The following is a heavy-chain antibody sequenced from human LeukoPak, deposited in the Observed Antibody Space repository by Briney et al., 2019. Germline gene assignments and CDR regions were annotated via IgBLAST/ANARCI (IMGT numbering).Heavy chain of an antibody. CDR2: INPKSGDT. J-gene: IGHJ4*02. D-gene: IGHD1-26*01. CDR3: ARDLLTWDRFDY. Sequence: GASVKVSCKASGHTFTGYYIHWVRQAPGQGLEWMGWINPKSGDTNYAQKFQGRVTMTRDTSISTAYMELSSLKSDDTAVYYCARDLLTWDRFDYWGQGTLVSVSS. CDR1: GHTFTGYY. V-gene: IGHV1-2*02.